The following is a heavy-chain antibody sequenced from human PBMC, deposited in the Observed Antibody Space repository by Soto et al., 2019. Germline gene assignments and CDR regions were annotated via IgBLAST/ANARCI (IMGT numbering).Heavy chain of an antibody. Sequence: SETLSLTCTVSGGSISSSSYYWGWIRQPPGKGLEWIGSIYYSGSTYYNPSLKSRVTISVDTSKNQFSLKLSSVTAADTAVYYCASRFGGNQLSGDTIGANWGQGTLVTVS. J-gene: IGHJ4*02. CDR2: IYYSGST. D-gene: IGHD3-3*01. CDR3: ASRFGGNQLSGDTIGAN. CDR1: GGSISSSSYY. V-gene: IGHV4-39*01.